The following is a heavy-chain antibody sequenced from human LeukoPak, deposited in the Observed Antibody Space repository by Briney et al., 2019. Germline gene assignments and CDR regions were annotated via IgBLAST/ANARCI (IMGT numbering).Heavy chain of an antibody. CDR2: INHSGST. J-gene: IGHJ3*02. D-gene: IGHD5-18*01. CDR3: ARRGYSYGYRAFDI. V-gene: IGHV4-34*01. Sequence: SETLSLTCAFDGGSFSGYYWSWIRKPPGKVLEWMGEINHSGSTNYNPSLKSRVTISVDTSKNQFSLKLSSVTAADTAVYYCARRGYSYGYRAFDIWGQGTMVTVSS. CDR1: GGSFSGYY.